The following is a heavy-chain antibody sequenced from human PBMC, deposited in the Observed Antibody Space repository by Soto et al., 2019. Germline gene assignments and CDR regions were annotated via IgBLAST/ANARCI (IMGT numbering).Heavy chain of an antibody. Sequence: GASVKVSCKASGYTFTSYAMHWVRQAPGQRLEWMGWINAGNGNTKYSQKFQGRVTITRDTSASTAYMELSSLRSEDTAVYYCARVVGSYIHTGVSEYFQHWGQGTLVTVSS. CDR2: INAGNGNT. V-gene: IGHV1-3*01. D-gene: IGHD1-26*01. CDR1: GYTFTSYA. CDR3: ARVVGSYIHTGVSEYFQH. J-gene: IGHJ1*01.